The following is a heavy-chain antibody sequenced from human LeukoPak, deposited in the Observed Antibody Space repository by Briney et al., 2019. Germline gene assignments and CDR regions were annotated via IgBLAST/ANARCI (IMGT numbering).Heavy chain of an antibody. CDR2: IKQDGSEK. CDR1: GFTFSSYW. CDR3: ARDFAGWFGELYYFDY. V-gene: IGHV3-7*03. D-gene: IGHD3-10*01. Sequence: GGSLRLSCAASGFTFSSYWMSWVRQAPGKGLEWVANIKQDGSEKYYVDSVKGRFTISRDNAKNSLYLQMNSLRAEDTAVYHCARDFAGWFGELYYFDYWGQGTLVTVSS. J-gene: IGHJ4*02.